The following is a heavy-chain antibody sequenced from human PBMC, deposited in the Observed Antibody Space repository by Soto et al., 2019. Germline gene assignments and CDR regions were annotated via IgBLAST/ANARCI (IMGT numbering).Heavy chain of an antibody. CDR1: GFTFSSYA. J-gene: IGHJ5*01. D-gene: IGHD3-9*01. CDR3: AKVGVLRGYDILTGYYYSNWFDS. V-gene: IGHV3-23*01. CDR2: ISGSGGST. Sequence: PGGSLRLSCAASGFTFSSYAMSWVRQAPGKGLEWVSAISGSGGSTYYADSVKGRFTISRDNSKNTLYLQMNSLRAEDTAVYYCAKVGVLRGYDILTGYYYSNWFDSWGQGTLVTVSS.